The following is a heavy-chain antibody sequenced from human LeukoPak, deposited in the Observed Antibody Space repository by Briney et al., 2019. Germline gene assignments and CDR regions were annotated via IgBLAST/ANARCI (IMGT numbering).Heavy chain of an antibody. D-gene: IGHD3-10*01. CDR1: GFTFRTHA. CDR3: ATTMVFWRDEFTSRTH. J-gene: IGHJ4*02. Sequence: GGSLRLAWAASGFTFRTHAMTWVRQAPGKGLEWVSAISDNGGTTYYAYSVEGRFTFSSDNTNTTLYLHMNTLRPQDTATYLCATTMVFWRDEFTSRTHWGQGTRVPVSS. V-gene: IGHV3-23*01. CDR2: ISDNGGTT.